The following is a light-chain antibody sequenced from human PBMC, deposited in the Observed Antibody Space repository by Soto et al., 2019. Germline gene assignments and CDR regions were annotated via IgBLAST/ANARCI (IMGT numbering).Light chain of an antibody. Sequence: DIQMTQSPSSLSASVGARVTITYRASQSISSYLNWYQQKPGKAPKLLIYAASSLQSGVPSRFSGSGSGTDFTLTISSLQPEDFATYYCQQSYSTPRTFGQGTKVDIK. CDR3: QQSYSTPRT. J-gene: IGKJ1*01. CDR2: AAS. CDR1: QSISSY. V-gene: IGKV1-39*01.